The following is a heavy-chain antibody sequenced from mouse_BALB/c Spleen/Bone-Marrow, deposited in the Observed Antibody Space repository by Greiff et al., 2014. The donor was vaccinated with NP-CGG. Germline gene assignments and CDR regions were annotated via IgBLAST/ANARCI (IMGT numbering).Heavy chain of an antibody. D-gene: IGHD4-1*01. J-gene: IGHJ2*01. V-gene: IGHV1-80*01. CDR1: GYAFSSYW. CDR2: IYPGDGDT. CDR3: ARVRNWADY. Sequence: LQESGAELVRPGSSVKISCKASGYAFSSYWMNWVKQRPGQGLEWIGLIYPGDGDTNYNGKFKGKATLTADKSSSTAYMQLSSLTSEDSAVYFCARVRNWADYWGQGTTLTVSS.